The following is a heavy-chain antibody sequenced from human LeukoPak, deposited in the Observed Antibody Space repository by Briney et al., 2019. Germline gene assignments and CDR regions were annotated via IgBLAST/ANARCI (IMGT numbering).Heavy chain of an antibody. CDR3: ARALGGATFVSAFDI. CDR2: FYHSGST. Sequence: SETLSLTCTVSGYSISSGYYWGWIRQPPGKGLEWIGSFYHSGSTYYNPSLKSRVTISVDTSKNQFSLKLSSVTAADTAVFYCARALGGATFVSAFDIWGQGTMVTVSS. CDR1: GYSISSGYY. J-gene: IGHJ3*02. D-gene: IGHD1-26*01. V-gene: IGHV4-38-2*02.